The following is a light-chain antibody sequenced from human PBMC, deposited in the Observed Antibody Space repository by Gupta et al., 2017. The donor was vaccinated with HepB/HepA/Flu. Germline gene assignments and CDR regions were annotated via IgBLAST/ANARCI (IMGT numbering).Light chain of an antibody. CDR1: QAISNY. CDR2: GAS. V-gene: IGKV1-16*02. Sequence: DIQMTQSPSSLSASVGDRVTITCRASQAISNYLAWFQQKPGKAPKSLIYGASSLQSGVPSKSSDSGSGTDFTLTISSLLLEDFATYYSQEEDSSALTFGRGTKVEIK. J-gene: IGKJ4*01. CDR3: QEEDSSALT.